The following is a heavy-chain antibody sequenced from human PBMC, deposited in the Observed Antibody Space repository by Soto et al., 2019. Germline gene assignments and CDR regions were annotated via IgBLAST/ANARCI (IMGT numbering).Heavy chain of an antibody. Sequence: PGGSLRLSCAASGFSFSNCGMHWVRQAPGKGLEWVAVISDDGRKTYYADSVKGRFVISRDNSRNILYLQMNSLRDEDTAVYHCAKGRIPASGSYRNIAYWGQGTPVTVSS. J-gene: IGHJ4*02. CDR3: AKGRIPASGSYRNIAY. V-gene: IGHV3-30*18. D-gene: IGHD3-16*02. CDR1: GFSFSNCG. CDR2: ISDDGRKT.